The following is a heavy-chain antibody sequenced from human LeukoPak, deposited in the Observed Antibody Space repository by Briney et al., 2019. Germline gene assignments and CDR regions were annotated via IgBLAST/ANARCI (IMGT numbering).Heavy chain of an antibody. V-gene: IGHV3-30*18. D-gene: IGHD6-13*01. CDR3: AKSQYSSSPSY. CDR1: GFTFSSYA. CDR2: ISYDGSNK. J-gene: IGHJ4*02. Sequence: GGSLRLSCAASGFTFSSYAMHWVRQAPGKGLEWVAVISYDGSNKYYADSVKGRFTISRDNSKNTLYLQMNSLRAEDTAVYYCAKSQYSSSPSYWGQGTLVTVSS.